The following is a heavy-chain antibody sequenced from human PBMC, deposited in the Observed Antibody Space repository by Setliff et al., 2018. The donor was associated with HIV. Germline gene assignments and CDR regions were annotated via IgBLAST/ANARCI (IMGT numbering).Heavy chain of an antibody. V-gene: IGHV1-18*04. J-gene: IGHJ4*02. CDR3: ARGAYYDFWSGFESGFDY. CDR1: GYTFSSYG. Sequence: ASVKVSCKASGYTFSSYGISWVRQAPGQGLGWMGWISEYNGDTKYAQNVQDRVTLTTDTSTSTVYMGLSSLKSDDTAVYYCARGAYYDFWSGFESGFDYWGQGTLVTVSS. CDR2: ISEYNGDT. D-gene: IGHD3-3*01.